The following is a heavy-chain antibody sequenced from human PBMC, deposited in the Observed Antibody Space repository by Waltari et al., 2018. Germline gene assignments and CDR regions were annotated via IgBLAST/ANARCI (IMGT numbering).Heavy chain of an antibody. CDR2: IYHSGST. D-gene: IGHD3-22*01. CDR1: GGSISSYY. Sequence: QVQLQESGPGLVKPSETLSLTCTVSGGSISSYYWSWIWQPPGKGLEWIGYIYHSGSTNSNPSLKSRVTISVDTSKNQFSLKLSSVTAADTAVYYCARGGWHYFDYWGQGTLVTVSS. J-gene: IGHJ4*02. V-gene: IGHV4-59*01. CDR3: ARGGWHYFDY.